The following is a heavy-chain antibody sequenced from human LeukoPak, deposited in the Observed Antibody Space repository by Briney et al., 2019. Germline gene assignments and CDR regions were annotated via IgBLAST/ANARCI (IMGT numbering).Heavy chain of an antibody. CDR3: ARDRHSGWYGASDY. D-gene: IGHD6-19*01. J-gene: IGHJ4*02. V-gene: IGHV3-23*01. CDR1: GFTFSSYA. CDR2: ISGSGGTT. Sequence: GGSLRLSCAASGFTFSSYAMNWVRQAPGKGLEWVSGISGSGGTTYYADSVKGRFTISRDNSKNTLYLRMSSLRAEDTAVYYCARDRHSGWYGASDYWGQETLVTVSS.